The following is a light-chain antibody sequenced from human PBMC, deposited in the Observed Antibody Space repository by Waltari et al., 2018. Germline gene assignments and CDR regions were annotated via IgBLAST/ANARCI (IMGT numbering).Light chain of an antibody. Sequence: QSVLTQPPSVSGAPGQRATISCTGSGSNIGEGYDVHWYRQLPGKAPTLLIYGTSTRPSWVPDRFFGSQSGTSASLAIVGLQAADEADYYCPSYDTSLSVVFGGGTKLTVL. J-gene: IGLJ2*01. CDR1: GSNIGEGYD. CDR3: PSYDTSLSVV. CDR2: GTS. V-gene: IGLV1-40*01.